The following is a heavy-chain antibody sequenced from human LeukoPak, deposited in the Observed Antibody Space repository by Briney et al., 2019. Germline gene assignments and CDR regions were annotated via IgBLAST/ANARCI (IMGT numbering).Heavy chain of an antibody. V-gene: IGHV5-51*01. D-gene: IGHD3-3*01. CDR3: ARQITIFGVVIKNWFDP. CDR1: GYSFTSYW. J-gene: IGHJ5*02. CDR2: IYPGDSDT. Sequence: HGESLRISCKGSGYSFTSYWIGWVRQMPGKGLECMGIIYPGDSDTRYSPSFQGQVTISADKSISTAYLQWSSLKASDTAMYYCARQITIFGVVIKNWFDPWGQGTLVTVSS.